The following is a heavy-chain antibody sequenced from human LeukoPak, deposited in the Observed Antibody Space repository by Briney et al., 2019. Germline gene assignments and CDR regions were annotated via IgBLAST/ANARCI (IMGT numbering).Heavy chain of an antibody. V-gene: IGHV1-58*01. Sequence: ASVKVSCKASGFTFTSSAVQWVRQARGQRLEWIGWIVVGSGNTNYAQKFQERVTITRDMSTSTAYMELSRLRSDDTAVYYCARERVRGPLTGWGQGTLVTVSS. D-gene: IGHD3-10*01. J-gene: IGHJ4*02. CDR2: IVVGSGNT. CDR3: ARERVRGPLTG. CDR1: GFTFTSSA.